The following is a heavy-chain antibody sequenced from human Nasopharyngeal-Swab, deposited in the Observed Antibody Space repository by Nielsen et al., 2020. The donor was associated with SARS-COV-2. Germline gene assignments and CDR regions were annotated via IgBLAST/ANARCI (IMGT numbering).Heavy chain of an antibody. V-gene: IGHV4-4*02. CDR3: ANVRVASAGTFDF. D-gene: IGHD6-13*01. J-gene: IGHJ4*02. CDR2: IHRGGTT. Sequence: WIRQPPGKGPEWIGEIHRGGTTNYNPSLESRATISLDKSKNQFSLRLNSVTAADTAVYYCANVRVASAGTFDFWGLGTLVTVSS.